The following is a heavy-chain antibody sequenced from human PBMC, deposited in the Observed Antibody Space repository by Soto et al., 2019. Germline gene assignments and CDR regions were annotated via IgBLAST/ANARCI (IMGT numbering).Heavy chain of an antibody. CDR3: TAGPR. J-gene: IGHJ4*02. CDR2: IKSKSDGGTA. V-gene: IGHV3-15*05. CDR1: GFNFSEAW. Sequence: LRLSCAASGFNFSEAWMNWVRQAPGQGPEWIGRIKSKSDGGTADFAAPLIGRLTISRDDSKSTLYLQLNSLRIEDTGVYYCTAGPRWGQGTLVTVSS.